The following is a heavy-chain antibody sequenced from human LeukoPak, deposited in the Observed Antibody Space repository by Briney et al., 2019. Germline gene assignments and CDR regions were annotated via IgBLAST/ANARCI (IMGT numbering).Heavy chain of an antibody. V-gene: IGHV4-38-2*01. Sequence: SETLSLTCAVSGYSISSGYYWGWIRQPPGKGLEWIGSIYHSGSTYYNPSLKSRVTISVDTSKNQFSLKLSSVTAADTAVYYCARHLGHQLLSDYWGQGTLVTVSS. J-gene: IGHJ4*02. CDR3: ARHLGHQLLSDY. CDR1: GYSISSGYY. CDR2: IYHSGST. D-gene: IGHD2-2*01.